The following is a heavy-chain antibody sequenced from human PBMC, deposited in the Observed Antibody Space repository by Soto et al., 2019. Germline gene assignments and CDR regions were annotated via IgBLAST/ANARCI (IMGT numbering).Heavy chain of an antibody. J-gene: IGHJ5*02. D-gene: IGHD2-15*01. V-gene: IGHV4-59*01. CDR2: IYYTGST. CDR3: ARASGCSDGSCAFDP. CDR1: GGSISSYY. Sequence: PSETLSLTCSVSGGSISSYYWSWIRQPPGKGLEWIGYIYYTGSTNSNLSLKSRATISLDTSKNQFSLRLTSVTAADTAVYYCARASGCSDGSCAFDPWAREPWSPSPQ.